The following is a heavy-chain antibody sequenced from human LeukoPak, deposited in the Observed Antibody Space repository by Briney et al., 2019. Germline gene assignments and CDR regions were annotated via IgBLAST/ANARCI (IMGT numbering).Heavy chain of an antibody. J-gene: IGHJ4*02. CDR2: IYTSGST. Sequence: SETLSLTCTVSGGSISSYYWSWIRQPAGKGLEWIGRIYTSGSTDYNPSLKSRVTISVDTSKNQFSLKLCSVTAADTAVYYCAREGWGHYDYVWGSYRSNWGQGTLVTVSS. CDR1: GGSISSYY. D-gene: IGHD3-16*02. V-gene: IGHV4-4*07. CDR3: AREGWGHYDYVWGSYRSN.